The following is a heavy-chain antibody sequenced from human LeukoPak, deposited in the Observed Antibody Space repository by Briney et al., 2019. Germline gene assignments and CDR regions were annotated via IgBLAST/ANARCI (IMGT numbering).Heavy chain of an antibody. CDR1: GFTFSSYG. V-gene: IGHV3-23*01. D-gene: IGHD6-19*01. J-gene: IGHJ4*02. CDR3: AKVDSGADY. CDR2: IGDHGGST. Sequence: GGSLRLSCAASGFTFSSYGMSWVRQAPGKGLEWVSAIGDHGGSTYYADSVKGRFTISRDNSKSTLYLQMNSLRAEDTAVYYCAKVDSGADYWGQGTLVTVSS.